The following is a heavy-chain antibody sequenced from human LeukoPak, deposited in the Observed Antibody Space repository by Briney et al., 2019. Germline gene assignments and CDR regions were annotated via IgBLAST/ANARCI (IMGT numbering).Heavy chain of an antibody. Sequence: GGSLRLSCTASGFTFSGYWMHWVRQVPGKGLVWVSYIKSDGTTTNYADSVKGRFTISRDNAKNTLYLQMNSLRVEDTAVYYCVRESGYTYGLWGQGSLVTISS. D-gene: IGHD5-24*01. CDR3: VRESGYTYGL. J-gene: IGHJ4*02. CDR2: IKSDGTTT. V-gene: IGHV3-74*01. CDR1: GFTFSGYW.